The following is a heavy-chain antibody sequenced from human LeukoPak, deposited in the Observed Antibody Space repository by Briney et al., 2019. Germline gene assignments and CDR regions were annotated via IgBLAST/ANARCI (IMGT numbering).Heavy chain of an antibody. J-gene: IGHJ3*02. CDR3: ARALPVDTAMARENAFDI. D-gene: IGHD5-18*01. CDR1: GFTFSSYA. V-gene: IGHV3-33*08. Sequence: PGGSLRLSCAASGFTFSSYAMHWVRQAPGKGLEWVAVIWYDGSNKYYADSVKGRFTISRDNSKNTLYLQMNSLRAEDTAVYYCARALPVDTAMARENAFDIWGQGTMVTVSS. CDR2: IWYDGSNK.